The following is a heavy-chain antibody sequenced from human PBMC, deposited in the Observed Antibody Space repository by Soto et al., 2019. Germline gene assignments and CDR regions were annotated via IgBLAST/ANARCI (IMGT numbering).Heavy chain of an antibody. D-gene: IGHD3-3*01. V-gene: IGHV3-30-3*01. Sequence: QVQLVESGGGVVQPGRSLRLSCAASGFTFSSYPMHWVRQAPGKGLEWVAVISYDGTNTDYADSVKGRFTISRDNSKNTVYLQMNSLRADATAVYYCARDGPITTFGVIDYWGQGTLVTVSS. CDR2: ISYDGTNT. J-gene: IGHJ4*02. CDR3: ARDGPITTFGVIDY. CDR1: GFTFSSYP.